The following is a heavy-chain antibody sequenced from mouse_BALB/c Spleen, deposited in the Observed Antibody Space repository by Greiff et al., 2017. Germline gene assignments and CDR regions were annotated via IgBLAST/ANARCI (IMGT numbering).Heavy chain of an antibody. V-gene: IGHV8-12*01. CDR1: GFSLSTSGMG. J-gene: IGHJ4*01. CDR2: IYWDDDK. D-gene: IGHD2-10*02. CDR3: ARRRYGNLYAMDY. Sequence: QVTLKVSGPGILQPSQTLSLTCSFSGFSLSTSGMGVSWIRQPSGKGLEWLAHIYWDDDKRYNPSLKSRLTISKDTSRNQVFLKITSVDTADTATYYCARRRYGNLYAMDYWGQGTSVTVSS.